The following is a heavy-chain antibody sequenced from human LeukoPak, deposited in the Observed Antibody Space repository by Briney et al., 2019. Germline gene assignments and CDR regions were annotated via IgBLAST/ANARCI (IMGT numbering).Heavy chain of an antibody. CDR2: INHSGST. J-gene: IGHJ4*02. Sequence: PSETLSLTCAVYGGSFSGYYWSWIRQPPGKGLEWIGEINHSGSTNYNPSLKSQVTISVDTSKNQFSLKLSSVTAADTAVYYCARSAGRRRLLNDYWGQGTLVTVSS. D-gene: IGHD3-10*01. CDR1: GGSFSGYY. CDR3: ARSAGRRRLLNDY. V-gene: IGHV4-34*01.